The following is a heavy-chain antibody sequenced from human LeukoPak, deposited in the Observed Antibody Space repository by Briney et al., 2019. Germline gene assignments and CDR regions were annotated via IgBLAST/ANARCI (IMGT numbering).Heavy chain of an antibody. Sequence: SVKVSCKASGGTFSSYAISWVRQAPGQGLEWMGRIIPILGIANYAQKFQGRVTITADKSTSTAYMELSSLRSGDTAVYYCARDASTRIVGATTFDYWGQGTLVTVSS. J-gene: IGHJ4*02. D-gene: IGHD1-26*01. CDR1: GGTFSSYA. CDR2: IIPILGIA. V-gene: IGHV1-69*04. CDR3: ARDASTRIVGATTFDY.